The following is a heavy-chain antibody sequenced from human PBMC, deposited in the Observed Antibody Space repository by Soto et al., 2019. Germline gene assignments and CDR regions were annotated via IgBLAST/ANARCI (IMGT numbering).Heavy chain of an antibody. CDR1: GYTFTSYY. Sequence: QVQLVQSGAEVKKPGASVKVSCKASGYTFTSYYMHWVRQAPGQGLEWMGIINPSGGSTSYAQKFQGRVTMRRDTSTSAVYMELSSLRSEDTAVYYCAREVERGHSYGYLEYWGQGTLVTVSS. J-gene: IGHJ4*02. D-gene: IGHD5-18*01. CDR3: AREVERGHSYGYLEY. CDR2: INPSGGST. V-gene: IGHV1-46*01.